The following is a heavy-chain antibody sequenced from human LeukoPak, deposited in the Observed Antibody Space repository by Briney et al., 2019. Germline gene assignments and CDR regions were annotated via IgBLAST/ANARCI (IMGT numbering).Heavy chain of an antibody. CDR1: GLAFSAYK. D-gene: IGHD2-15*01. CDR3: VVGGSPGY. CDR2: ISTDGYTT. Sequence: GGSLRLSCAASGLAFSAYKMHWVRQAPRKGLVWVSRISTDGYTTDYADFVQGRFTASRDNTKNTWSLEMNSLRAEDTAVYYCVVGGSPGYWDQGTLVTVSS. V-gene: IGHV3-74*01. J-gene: IGHJ4*02.